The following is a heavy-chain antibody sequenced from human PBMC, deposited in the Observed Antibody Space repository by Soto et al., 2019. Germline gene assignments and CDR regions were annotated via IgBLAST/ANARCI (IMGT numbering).Heavy chain of an antibody. Sequence: PPGSLRLPCAASGLTFSNHAMSWVRQAAGTALEWVSGISAEGGLIYYADSVKGGFTMTRDTSTSTAYMELSRLRSDDTDVYYLARGYSSSSGHWGQGALVTVSS. D-gene: IGHD6-6*01. CDR2: ISAEGGLI. CDR3: ARGYSSSSGH. CDR1: GLTFSNHA. V-gene: IGHV3-23*01. J-gene: IGHJ4*02.